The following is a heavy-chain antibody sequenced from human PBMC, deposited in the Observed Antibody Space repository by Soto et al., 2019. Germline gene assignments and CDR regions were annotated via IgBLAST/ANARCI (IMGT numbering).Heavy chain of an antibody. V-gene: IGHV4-59*01. D-gene: IGHD6-13*01. Sequence: PPETLSLTCTVSGGSISSYYWSWIRQPPGKGLDLIGYIYYSGRTNYNPSLKSRVTMSVNTSMHRVALTISSVTSAXTGVYYCARGMRHYYYYGMDVWRQRISVTVSS. CDR2: IYYSGRT. J-gene: IGHJ6*02. CDR1: GGSISSYY. CDR3: ARGMRHYYYYGMDV.